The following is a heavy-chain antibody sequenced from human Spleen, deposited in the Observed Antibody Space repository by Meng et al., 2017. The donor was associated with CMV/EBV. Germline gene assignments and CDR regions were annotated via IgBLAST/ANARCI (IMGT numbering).Heavy chain of an antibody. J-gene: IGHJ4*02. Sequence: ASVKVSCKASGYTFTSYYMHWVRQAPGQGLEWMGIINPSGGSTSYAQKFQGRVTMTRDTSTSTAYMELTSLTSDDTAIYYCARERGAVAGDHWGQGTLVTVSS. CDR1: GYTFTSYY. CDR3: ARERGAVAGDH. CDR2: INPSGGST. V-gene: IGHV1-46*01. D-gene: IGHD3-10*01.